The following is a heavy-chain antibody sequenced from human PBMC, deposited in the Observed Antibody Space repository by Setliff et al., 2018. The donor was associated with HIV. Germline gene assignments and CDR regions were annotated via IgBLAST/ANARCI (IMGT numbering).Heavy chain of an antibody. CDR2: INAGNGNT. V-gene: IGHV1-3*01. CDR3: ASGSGYCKNGVCYIGVHRTPDKYYFDS. J-gene: IGHJ4*02. Sequence: GASVKVSCKASGYTFTSYAMHWVRQAPGQRLEWMGWINAGNGNTKYSQKFQGRVTITRDTSASTVYMELRSLRSEDTAIYYCASGSGYCKNGVCYIGVHRTPDKYYFDSWGQGALVTVSS. CDR1: GYTFTSYA. D-gene: IGHD2-8*01.